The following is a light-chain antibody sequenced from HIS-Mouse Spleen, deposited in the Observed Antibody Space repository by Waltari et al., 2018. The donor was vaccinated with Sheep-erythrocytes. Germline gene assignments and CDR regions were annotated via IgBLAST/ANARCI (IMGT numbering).Light chain of an antibody. V-gene: IGLV3-1*01. CDR3: QAWDSSTAV. J-gene: IGLJ2*01. Sequence: SYELTQPPSVSVSPGQTASIPCSGDKLGVKNAFGYQQKPGQSPVLVSYQDSKRPSGIPERFPGSNSENTATLTISGTQAMDEADYYCQAWDSSTAVFGGGTKLTVL. CDR1: KLGVKN. CDR2: QDS.